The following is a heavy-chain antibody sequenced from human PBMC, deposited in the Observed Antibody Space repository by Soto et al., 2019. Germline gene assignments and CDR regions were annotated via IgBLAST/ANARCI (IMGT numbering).Heavy chain of an antibody. D-gene: IGHD3-10*01. Sequence: ASVKVSCKASGGTFSSYAIGWVRQAPGQGLEWMGGIIPIFGTANYAQKFQGRVTITADESTSTAYMELSSLRSEDTAVYYCARGLSSGLDYWGQGTLVTVSS. J-gene: IGHJ4*02. CDR1: GGTFSSYA. V-gene: IGHV1-69*13. CDR2: IIPIFGTA. CDR3: ARGLSSGLDY.